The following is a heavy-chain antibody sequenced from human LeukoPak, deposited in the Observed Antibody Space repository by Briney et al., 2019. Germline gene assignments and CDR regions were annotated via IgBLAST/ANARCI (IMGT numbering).Heavy chain of an antibody. V-gene: IGHV4-61*02. CDR1: GGSISSGSYY. J-gene: IGHJ5*02. CDR2: IYTSGST. CDR3: ARSVFWSGYSYNWFDP. Sequence: SQTLSLTCTVSGGSISSGSYYWSWIRQPAGKGLEWTGRIYTSGSTNYNPSLKSRVTISVDTSKNQFSLKLSSVTAADTAVYYCARSVFWSGYSYNWFDPWGQGTLVTVSS. D-gene: IGHD3-3*01.